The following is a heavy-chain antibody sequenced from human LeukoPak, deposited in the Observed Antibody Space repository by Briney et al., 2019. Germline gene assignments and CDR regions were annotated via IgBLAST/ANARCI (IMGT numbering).Heavy chain of an antibody. D-gene: IGHD3-10*01. V-gene: IGHV3-21*01. Sequence: GESLRLSCAASGFTFSSYSMNWVRQAQGKGLGWVSSISSSSSYISYADSVLGRLATSRVNATNSLYLLMMSLMTDATPVSYLADLDITLYVGVWGKGTTVTISS. J-gene: IGHJ6*03. CDR3: ADLDITLYVGV. CDR1: GFTFSSYS. CDR2: ISSSSSYI.